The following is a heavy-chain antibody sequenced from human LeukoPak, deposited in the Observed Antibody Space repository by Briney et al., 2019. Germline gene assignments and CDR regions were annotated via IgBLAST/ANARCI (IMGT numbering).Heavy chain of an antibody. D-gene: IGHD3-16*01. V-gene: IGHV1-2*02. J-gene: IGHJ3*02. CDR2: INPNSGGT. Sequence: ASVKVSCKASGYTFTGHYMHWVRQAPGQGLEWMGWINPNSGGTNYAQKFQGRVTMTRDTSISTAYMELSRLRSDDTAVYYCARWGSPNDAFDIWGQGTMVTVSS. CDR3: ARWGSPNDAFDI. CDR1: GYTFTGHY.